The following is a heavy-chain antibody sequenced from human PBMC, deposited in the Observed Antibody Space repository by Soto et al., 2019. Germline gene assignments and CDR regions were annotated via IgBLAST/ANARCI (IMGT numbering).Heavy chain of an antibody. J-gene: IGHJ6*02. CDR1: GFTFSSYS. D-gene: IGHD6-19*01. V-gene: IGHV3-21*01. CDR3: ARDLKQWLPTYGMDV. Sequence: EVQLVESGGGLVKPGGSLRLSCAASGFTFSSYSMNWVRQAPGKGLEWVSSISSSSSYIYYADSVKGRFTISRDNAKNSLYLQMNSLRAEDTAVYYCARDLKQWLPTYGMDVWGQGTTVTVSS. CDR2: ISSSSSYI.